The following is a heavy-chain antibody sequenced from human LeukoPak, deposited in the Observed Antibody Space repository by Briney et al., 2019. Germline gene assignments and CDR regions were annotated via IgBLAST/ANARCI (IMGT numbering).Heavy chain of an antibody. V-gene: IGHV1-2*06. D-gene: IGHD1-26*01. CDR3: APSPSDTWPLDS. Sequence: ASVTVSCKASGYTFTDYHMHWVRQAPGQGLEWMGRINPNSGDTIYARNFQGRVTLTRDTSISTAFMELTRLRSDDTAVYYCAPSPSDTWPLDSWGQGTLVTVSS. CDR2: INPNSGDT. J-gene: IGHJ4*02. CDR1: GYTFTDYH.